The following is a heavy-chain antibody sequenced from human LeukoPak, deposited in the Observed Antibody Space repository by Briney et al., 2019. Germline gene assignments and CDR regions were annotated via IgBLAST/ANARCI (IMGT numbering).Heavy chain of an antibody. D-gene: IGHD3-10*01. CDR1: GFTFSSYA. CDR2: ISGSGGST. V-gene: IGHV3-23*01. Sequence: QPGGSLRLSCAAPGFTFSSYAMSWVRQAPGKGLEWVSAISGSGGSTYYADSVKGRFTTSRDNSKNTLYLQMNSLRAEDTAVYYCANEIMVRGGYYYGMDVWGQGTTVTVSS. CDR3: ANEIMVRGGYYYGMDV. J-gene: IGHJ6*02.